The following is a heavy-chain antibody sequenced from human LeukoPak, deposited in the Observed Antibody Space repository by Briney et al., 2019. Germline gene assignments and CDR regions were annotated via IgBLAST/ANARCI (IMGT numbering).Heavy chain of an antibody. CDR3: ARGGEIWLHFDY. Sequence: PSQTLFLTCTVSGGSISSGGYYWSWIRQHPGKGLEWIGYVYYSGSTYYNPSLKSRVTISVDTSKNQFSLKLSSVTAADTAVYYCARGGEIWLHFDYWGQGTLVTVSS. J-gene: IGHJ4*02. D-gene: IGHD5-18*01. V-gene: IGHV4-31*03. CDR1: GGSISSGGYY. CDR2: VYYSGST.